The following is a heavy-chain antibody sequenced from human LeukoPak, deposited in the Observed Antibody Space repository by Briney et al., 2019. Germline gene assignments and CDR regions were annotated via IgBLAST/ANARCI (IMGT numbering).Heavy chain of an antibody. CDR1: SLTNGYH. J-gene: IGHJ4*02. V-gene: IGHV4-38-2*02. D-gene: IGHD3-22*01. CDR2: VYRSGTT. Sequence: SETLSLTCTASSLTNGYHWGWIRQSPGKGLEWIGSVYRSGTTYYSPSLTTRVDISIDTSKKQFSLKLSSVTAADTAVYYCAGDKSLFYVDSSGYFQARDFDYWGQGILVTVSS. CDR3: AGDKSLFYVDSSGYFQARDFDY.